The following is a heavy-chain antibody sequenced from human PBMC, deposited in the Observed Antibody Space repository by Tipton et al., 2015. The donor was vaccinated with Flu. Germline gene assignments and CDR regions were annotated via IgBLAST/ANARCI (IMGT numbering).Heavy chain of an antibody. CDR3: AREGNSGWFFDS. J-gene: IGHJ4*02. V-gene: IGHV4-38-2*02. CDR2: IFHTGST. CDR1: GDSIGSRYY. Sequence: PGLVKPSETLSLTCSVSGDSIGSRYYWGWIRQPPGQGLQWIGNIFHTGSTYSNPSLRSRVTLSVDTSKNQFSLRLSSVTAADTAVYYCAREGNSGWFFDSWGQGTLLTVSS. D-gene: IGHD6-19*01.